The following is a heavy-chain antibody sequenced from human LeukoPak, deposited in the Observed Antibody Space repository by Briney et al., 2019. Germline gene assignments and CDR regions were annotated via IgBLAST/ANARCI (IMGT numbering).Heavy chain of an antibody. CDR2: ISPNSGDT. CDR1: GYTFTVYY. Sequence: ASVNVSCKASGYTFTVYYMHWVRQAPGRGLEWLGRISPNSGDTNYAQKFQGRVTMTRDTSISTAYMELSILRSDDTAVYYCARDLDEVRGYNWFDPWGQGTLVTVSS. D-gene: IGHD3-10*01. CDR3: ARDLDEVRGYNWFDP. V-gene: IGHV1-2*06. J-gene: IGHJ5*02.